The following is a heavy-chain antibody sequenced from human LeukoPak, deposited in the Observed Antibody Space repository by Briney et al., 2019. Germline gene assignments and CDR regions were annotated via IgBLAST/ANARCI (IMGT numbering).Heavy chain of an antibody. Sequence: GGSLRLSCAASGFTFSSYSMNWVRQAPGKGLEWVSYISSSSTIYYADSVKGRFTISRDNAKNSLYLQMNSLRAEDTAVYYCARVGYSSSWYYFDYWGQGTLVTVSS. D-gene: IGHD6-13*01. CDR1: GFTFSSYS. J-gene: IGHJ4*02. CDR3: ARVGYSSSWYYFDY. V-gene: IGHV3-48*01. CDR2: ISSSSTI.